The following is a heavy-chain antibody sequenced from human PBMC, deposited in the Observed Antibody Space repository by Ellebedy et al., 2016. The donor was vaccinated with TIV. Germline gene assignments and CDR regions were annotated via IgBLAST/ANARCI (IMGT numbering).Heavy chain of an antibody. Sequence: GGSLRLXCAASGFSFSDGYMNWIRRAPGKGLEWLAYISNSDGTVYYADSVEGRFTISRDNGKKSLYLQMNSLRAEDTAVYYCARRGPAAAPYYMDVWGKGTTVIVSS. CDR2: ISNSDGTV. J-gene: IGHJ6*03. V-gene: IGHV3-11*01. CDR1: GFSFSDGY. D-gene: IGHD6-13*01. CDR3: ARRGPAAAPYYMDV.